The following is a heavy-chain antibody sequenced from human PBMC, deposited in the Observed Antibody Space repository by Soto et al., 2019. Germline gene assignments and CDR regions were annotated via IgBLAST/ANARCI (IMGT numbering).Heavy chain of an antibody. CDR1: GFTFSSYG. CDR2: ISYDGSNK. J-gene: IGHJ4*02. V-gene: IGHV3-30*18. CDR3: AKDPGGYSGYEIDY. Sequence: GGSLRLSCAASGFTFSSYGMHWVRQAPGKGLEWVAVISYDGSNKYYADSVKGRFTISRDNSKNTLYLQMNSLRAEDTAVYYCAKDPGGYSGYEIDYWGQGTLVTV. D-gene: IGHD5-12*01.